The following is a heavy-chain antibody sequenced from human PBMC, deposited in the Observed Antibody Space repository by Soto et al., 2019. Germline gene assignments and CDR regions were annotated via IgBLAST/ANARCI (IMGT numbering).Heavy chain of an antibody. J-gene: IGHJ4*02. V-gene: IGHV1-69*06. CDR1: GDTFTTNS. CDR2: IIPVVGTT. CDR3: ARGLLYATTYFDY. Sequence: QVQLVQSGAEVKKPGSSVKVSCKASGDTFTTNSLNWVRQAPGQGLEWMGGIIPVVGTTKYAQKYQDRVTITCDKSTNTAYMELSSLRSDDTAVYYCARGLLYATTYFDYWGQGTPVTVSS. D-gene: IGHD2-8*01.